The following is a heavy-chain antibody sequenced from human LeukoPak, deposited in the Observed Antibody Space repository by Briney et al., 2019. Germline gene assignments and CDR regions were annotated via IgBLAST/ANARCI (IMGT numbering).Heavy chain of an antibody. CDR3: ARHVGRITMIVVPNDAFDI. CDR1: GGSFSGYY. D-gene: IGHD3-22*01. J-gene: IGHJ3*02. CDR2: INHSGST. V-gene: IGHV4-34*01. Sequence: SETLSLTCAVYGGSFSGYYWSWIRQPPGKGLEWIGEINHSGSTNYNPSLKSRVTISVDTSKNQFSLRLSSVTAADTAVYYCARHVGRITMIVVPNDAFDIWGQGTMVTVSS.